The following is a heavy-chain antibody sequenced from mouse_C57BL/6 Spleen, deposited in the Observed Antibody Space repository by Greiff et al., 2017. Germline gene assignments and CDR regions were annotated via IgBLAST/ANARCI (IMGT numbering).Heavy chain of an antibody. CDR2: IDPNSGGT. CDR1: GYTFTSYW. J-gene: IGHJ3*01. CDR3: ARNYGSSFFAY. Sequence: VQLQQPGAELVKPGASVKLSCKASGYTFTSYWMHWVKQRPGRGLKWIGRIDPNSGGTKYNEKFKSKATLTVDKPSSTAYMQLSSLTSEDSAVYYCARNYGSSFFAYWGQGTLVTVSA. V-gene: IGHV1-72*01. D-gene: IGHD1-1*01.